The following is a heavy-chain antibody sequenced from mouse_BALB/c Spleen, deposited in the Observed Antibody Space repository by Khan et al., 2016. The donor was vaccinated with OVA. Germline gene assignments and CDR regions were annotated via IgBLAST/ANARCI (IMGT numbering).Heavy chain of an antibody. CDR2: IYPGSGSI. J-gene: IGHJ3*01. CDR1: GYSFTDYI. CDR3: ARRDYGSSYPGCAY. D-gene: IGHD1-1*01. V-gene: IGHV1-77*01. Sequence: QVQLQQPGPELVKPGASVKMSCKASGYSFTDYIISWVKQRTGQGLQWIGEIYPGSGSIYSNEKFKGKATLTADKSSNTAYIQLSSLTSEDSAVYFCARRDYGSSYPGCAYWGQGTLVTVSA.